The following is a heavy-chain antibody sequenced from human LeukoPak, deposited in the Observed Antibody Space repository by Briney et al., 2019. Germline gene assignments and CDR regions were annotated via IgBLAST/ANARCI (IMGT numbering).Heavy chain of an antibody. CDR2: IYHSGGT. J-gene: IGHJ4*02. V-gene: IGHV4-38-2*02. CDR1: GYSISSGYY. Sequence: SETLSLTCTVSGYSISSGYYWGWIRQPPGKGLEWIGSIYHSGGTYYNPSLKSRVTISVDTSKNQFSLKLTSVTAADTAVYYCARDRWSKAAAGTTGWGQGTLVTVSS. CDR3: ARDRWSKAAAGTTG. D-gene: IGHD6-13*01.